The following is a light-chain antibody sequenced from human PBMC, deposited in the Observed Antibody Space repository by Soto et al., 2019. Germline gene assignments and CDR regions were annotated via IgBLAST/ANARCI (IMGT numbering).Light chain of an antibody. J-gene: IGKJ5*01. CDR2: GTS. CDR3: QQYGSSIT. V-gene: IGKV3-20*01. Sequence: EIVLAPSPGTLSLSPGDRATLSCRASQSVPRSYLAWSKQKPGQDPRLLIYGTSSRATGIPDRFIGSGSGTDFTLTIRRLEPEEFAVFDCQQYGSSITVGQGTRLEIK. CDR1: QSVPRSY.